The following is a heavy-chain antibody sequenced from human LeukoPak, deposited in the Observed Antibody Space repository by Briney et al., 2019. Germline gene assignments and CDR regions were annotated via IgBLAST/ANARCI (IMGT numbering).Heavy chain of an antibody. Sequence: GGSLRLSCAASGFTFSNYWMTWVRQAPGKGLEWVAHINQDGSKEYYMDSVKARFTISRDNAKNSLSLQMNSLRAEDTAVYYCVRDGGVSGYDLLNYWGQGTLVTVSS. V-gene: IGHV3-7*01. CDR2: INQDGSKE. CDR1: GFTFSNYW. D-gene: IGHD5-12*01. J-gene: IGHJ4*02. CDR3: VRDGGVSGYDLLNY.